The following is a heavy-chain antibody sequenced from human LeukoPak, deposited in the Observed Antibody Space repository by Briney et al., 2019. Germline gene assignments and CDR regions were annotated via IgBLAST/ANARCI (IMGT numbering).Heavy chain of an antibody. CDR1: GFIFSTYW. V-gene: IGHV3-7*03. CDR3: ARDGMATINS. Sequence: GGSLRLSCAASGFIFSTYWMSWVRQAPGKGLEWVANIKQDGSEKYYVDSVKGRFTISRDNAKNSLYLQMNSLRAEDTAVYCCARDGMATINSWGQGTVVTVSS. CDR2: IKQDGSEK. D-gene: IGHD5-12*01. J-gene: IGHJ4*02.